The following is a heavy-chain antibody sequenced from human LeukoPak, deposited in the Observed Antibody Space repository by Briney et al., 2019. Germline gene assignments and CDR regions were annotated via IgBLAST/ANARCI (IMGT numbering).Heavy chain of an antibody. D-gene: IGHD3-22*01. Sequence: KTSETLSLTCTVSGDSVSSGNYYLTWIRQPPGKGLDWITYMSPSGTTKYNPSLKSRVTTSVDTSRTQFSLRLSSVTAADTAMYYCAWGHDDRNGSFDYWGQGTLVTVSS. J-gene: IGHJ4*02. CDR1: GDSVSSGNYY. CDR3: AWGHDDRNGSFDY. CDR2: MSPSGTT. V-gene: IGHV4-61*01.